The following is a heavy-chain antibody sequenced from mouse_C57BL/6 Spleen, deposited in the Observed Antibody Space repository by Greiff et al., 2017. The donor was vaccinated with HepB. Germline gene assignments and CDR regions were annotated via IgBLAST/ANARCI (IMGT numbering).Heavy chain of an antibody. V-gene: IGHV5-17*01. Sequence: DVHLVESGGGLVKPGGSLKLSCAASGFTFSDYGMHWVRQAPEKGLEWVAYISSGSSTIYYADTVKGRFTISRDNAKNTLFLQMTSLRSEDTAMYYCARRTVVALDYWGQGTSVTVSS. J-gene: IGHJ4*01. CDR1: GFTFSDYG. CDR3: ARRTVVALDY. D-gene: IGHD1-1*01. CDR2: ISSGSSTI.